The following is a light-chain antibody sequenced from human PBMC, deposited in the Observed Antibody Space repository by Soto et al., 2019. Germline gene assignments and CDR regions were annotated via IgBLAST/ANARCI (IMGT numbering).Light chain of an antibody. CDR3: TEYNSAPRT. Sequence: DIQMTQSPSSLSASVGDRVTITCRASQGISNYLAWYQQKPGKVPKLLIYAASTLQSGVPSRFSGSGSGTAFTLAISSLQPSDVATYYCTEYNSAPRTFGQGTKAEIK. J-gene: IGKJ1*01. CDR2: AAS. CDR1: QGISNY. V-gene: IGKV1-27*01.